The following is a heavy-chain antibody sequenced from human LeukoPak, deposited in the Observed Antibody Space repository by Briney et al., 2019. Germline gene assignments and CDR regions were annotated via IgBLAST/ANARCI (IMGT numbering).Heavy chain of an antibody. J-gene: IGHJ3*02. Sequence: GGSLRLSCAASEFTFSSYTVSWVRQAPGRGLEWVSSISGSGGTTYYADSVQGRFTIPRDNSKNMLYLQMNSLRAGDTAVYYCAKDPNGDYIGTFDIWGQGTMVTVSS. V-gene: IGHV3-23*01. CDR2: ISGSGGTT. CDR1: EFTFSSYT. D-gene: IGHD4-17*01. CDR3: AKDPNGDYIGTFDI.